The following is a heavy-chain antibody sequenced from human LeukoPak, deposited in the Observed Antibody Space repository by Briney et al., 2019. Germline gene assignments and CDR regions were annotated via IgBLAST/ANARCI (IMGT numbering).Heavy chain of an antibody. Sequence: SQTLSLTCAISGDSVSRNSAAWNWIRQSPSRGLEWLGRTYYRSKWYNDYAVSVKSRITINPDTSKNQFSLQLNSVTPEDTAVYYCAREGYSSSWSPTTYYFDYWGQGTLVTVSS. J-gene: IGHJ4*02. CDR2: TYYRSKWYN. V-gene: IGHV6-1*01. CDR1: GDSVSRNSAA. D-gene: IGHD6-13*01. CDR3: AREGYSSSWSPTTYYFDY.